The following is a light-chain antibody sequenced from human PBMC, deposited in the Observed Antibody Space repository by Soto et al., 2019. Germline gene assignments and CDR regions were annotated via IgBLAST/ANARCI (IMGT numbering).Light chain of an antibody. V-gene: IGKV1-39*01. J-gene: IGKJ1*01. CDR3: QQSYVTPRT. Sequence: DIQMTQSPSSLSASVGDRVTITCRASQSVSNFLNWYQHRLGKAPKLLIYDASSLQSGVPSRFSGSGSGTDFTLTISSLQPEDFATYYCQQSYVTPRTFGQGTKVDI. CDR1: QSVSNF. CDR2: DAS.